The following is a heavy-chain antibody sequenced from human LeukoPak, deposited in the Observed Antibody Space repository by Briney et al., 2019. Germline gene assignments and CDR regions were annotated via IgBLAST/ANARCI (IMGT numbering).Heavy chain of an antibody. V-gene: IGHV1-69*05. CDR1: GGTFSSYA. D-gene: IGHD2-15*01. CDR3: AREEYCSGGSCYSGYSYYFDY. J-gene: IGHJ4*02. Sequence: SVKVSCKASGGTFSSYAISWVRQAPGQGLEWMGGIIPIFGTANYAQRFQGRVTITTDESTSTAYMELSSLRSEDTAVYYCAREEYCSGGSCYSGYSYYFDYWGQGTLVTVSS. CDR2: IIPIFGTA.